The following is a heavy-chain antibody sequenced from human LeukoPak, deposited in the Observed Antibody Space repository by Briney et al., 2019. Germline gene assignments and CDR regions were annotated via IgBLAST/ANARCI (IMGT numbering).Heavy chain of an antibody. CDR3: ARVKSTVLEVVPATAFDP. CDR2: ISGYNGNT. Sequence: GASVKVSCKASGYTLSSYGISWVRQAPGQGLEWMGWISGYNGNTKYAQKLQGRVTMTTDASTSTAYMELRSLRSDDTAVYYCARVKSTVLEVVPATAFDPWGQGTLVTVSS. V-gene: IGHV1-18*01. D-gene: IGHD2-2*01. J-gene: IGHJ5*02. CDR1: GYTLSSYG.